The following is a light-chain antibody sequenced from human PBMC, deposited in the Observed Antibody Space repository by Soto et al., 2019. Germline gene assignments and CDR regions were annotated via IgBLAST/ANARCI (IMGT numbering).Light chain of an antibody. V-gene: IGLV2-14*01. CDR3: CSYTTSNTFV. J-gene: IGLJ1*01. CDR2: HVT. CDR1: SSDVGAYNY. Sequence: QSALTQPASVSGSLGQLITISCSGTSSDVGAYNYVSWYQQYPGKAPKLMIYHVTDRPSGVSNRFSGSKSGNTASLTISGLQAEDEADYYCCSYTTSNTFVFGTGTKLTVL.